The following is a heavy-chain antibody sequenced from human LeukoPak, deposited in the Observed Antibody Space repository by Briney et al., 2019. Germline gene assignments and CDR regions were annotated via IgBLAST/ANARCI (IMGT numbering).Heavy chain of an antibody. J-gene: IGHJ6*03. V-gene: IGHV3-74*01. Sequence: GGSLRLSCAASGFTFSSYWMHWVRQAPGKGLVWVSRINSDGSSTRYADSVKGRFTICRDNAKNTLYLQMHSLRAEDTAVYYCTRDGDTGMVGGYYYYMDVWGKGTTVTVSS. CDR3: TRDGDTGMVGGYYYYMDV. CDR1: GFTFSSYW. D-gene: IGHD5-18*01. CDR2: INSDGSST.